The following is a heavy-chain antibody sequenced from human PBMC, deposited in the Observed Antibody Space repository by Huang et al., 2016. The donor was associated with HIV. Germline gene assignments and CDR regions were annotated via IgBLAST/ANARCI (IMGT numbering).Heavy chain of an antibody. CDR1: GFPFTNYG. V-gene: IGHV3-30*04. CDR2: IYYDGRNK. CDR3: ARSAVPGDGDWFDP. Sequence: QVQLVESGGGLVQPGRSLRLSCAASGFPFTNYGIPWVRQAPGKGLEWWGCIYYDGRNKVYADSVKGRFTISRDNSKSTLYLLMNSLRVDDTALYYCARSAVPGDGDWFDPWGQGTLVTVSS. D-gene: IGHD6-19*01. J-gene: IGHJ5*02.